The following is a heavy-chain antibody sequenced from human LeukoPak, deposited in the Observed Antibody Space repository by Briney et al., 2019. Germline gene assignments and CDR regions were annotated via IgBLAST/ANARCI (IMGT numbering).Heavy chain of an antibody. CDR2: INAGNGDT. D-gene: IGHD6-13*01. Sequence: GASVKVSCKASGYTFTSYAIHWVRQAPGQRLEWMGWINAGNGDTRYSQKFQDRVTITRDTSASTAYMELSSLRSEDTAVYYCARGGQQPVVPDYWGQGTLVTVSS. CDR3: ARGGQQPVVPDY. V-gene: IGHV1-3*01. J-gene: IGHJ4*02. CDR1: GYTFTSYA.